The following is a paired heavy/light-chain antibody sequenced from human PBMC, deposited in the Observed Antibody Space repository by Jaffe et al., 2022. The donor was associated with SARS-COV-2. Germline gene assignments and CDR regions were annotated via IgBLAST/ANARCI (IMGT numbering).Light chain of an antibody. CDR3: QQRYNWPRT. V-gene: IGKV3-11*01. CDR2: DAS. CDR1: QSVSTY. Sequence: EIVLTQSPATLSLSPGERASLSCRASQSVSTYLAWYQQKPGQAPRLLIYDASNRATGIPARFSGSGSGTDFTLTISNLEPEDFAVYYCQQRYNWPRTFGQGTKVDIK. J-gene: IGKJ1*01.
Heavy chain of an antibody. J-gene: IGHJ3*01. D-gene: IGHD7-27*01. Sequence: VQLVESGGGLVQPGGSLRLSCAASGFTFTTYSMNWVRQAPGKGLEWVAYMSPGGGTIVYYADSVKGRFTISRDNAKNSVYLQMNNLRAEDTAVYYCARDAGDRGYAFDFWGQGTVVTVSS. V-gene: IGHV3-48*01. CDR2: MSPGGGTIV. CDR3: ARDAGDRGYAFDF. CDR1: GFTFTTYS.